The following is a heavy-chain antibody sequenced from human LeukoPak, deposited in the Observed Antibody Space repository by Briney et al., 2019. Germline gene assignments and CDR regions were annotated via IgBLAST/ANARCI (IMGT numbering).Heavy chain of an antibody. CDR3: AKDSYDSSGSRYDY. CDR2: ISDRGDRT. J-gene: IGHJ4*02. D-gene: IGHD3-22*01. CDR1: GFTFSSYG. Sequence: PGRSLRLSCAASGFTFSSYGMHWVRQAPGKGLEWVSAISDRGDRTWDADSVKGRVTISRDNYKNTLFLQMNSLRAEDTAIYYCAKDSYDSSGSRYDYWGQGTLVTVSS. V-gene: IGHV3-23*01.